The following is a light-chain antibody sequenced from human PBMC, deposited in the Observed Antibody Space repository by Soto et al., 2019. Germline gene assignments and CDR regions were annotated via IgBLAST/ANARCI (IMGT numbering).Light chain of an antibody. V-gene: IGKV1-27*01. CDR2: AAS. J-gene: IGKJ3*01. Sequence: DIQMTQSPTSLSASVGDRVTITCRASQGIRNFVAWYQQKPGKAPKLLIYAASTLQSGVPSRFSGSGSGTDFTLTINILQPEDVATYSCQNYSSVPVFGAGTKVEIK. CDR3: QNYSSVPV. CDR1: QGIRNF.